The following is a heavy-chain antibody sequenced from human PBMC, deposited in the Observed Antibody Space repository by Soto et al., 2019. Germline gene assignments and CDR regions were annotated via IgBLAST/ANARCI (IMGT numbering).Heavy chain of an antibody. J-gene: IGHJ6*02. Sequence: PGESLKISCKGSGYSFTSYWISWVRQMPGKGLEWMGRIDPSDSYTNYSPSFQGHVTISADKSISTAYLQWSSLKASDTAMYYCARLDQYSYGWVDYYYGMDVWGQGTTVTVSS. D-gene: IGHD5-18*01. CDR3: ARLDQYSYGWVDYYYGMDV. CDR2: IDPSDSYT. CDR1: GYSFTSYW. V-gene: IGHV5-10-1*01.